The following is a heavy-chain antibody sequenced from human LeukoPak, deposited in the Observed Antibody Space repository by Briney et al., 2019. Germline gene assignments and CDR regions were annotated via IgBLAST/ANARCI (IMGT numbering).Heavy chain of an antibody. D-gene: IGHD5-12*01. CDR1: GYSFTTYW. J-gene: IGHJ4*02. CDR3: ARRGYSGFVDSFFDS. Sequence: GESLKISCKGSGYSFTTYWIAWVRQMPGKGLEWMGIIYPGDSDTRYSPSFQGQVTISADKSISTVYLQWNSLKASDTAMYYCARRGYSGFVDSFFDSWGQGTLVTVSS. CDR2: IYPGDSDT. V-gene: IGHV5-51*01.